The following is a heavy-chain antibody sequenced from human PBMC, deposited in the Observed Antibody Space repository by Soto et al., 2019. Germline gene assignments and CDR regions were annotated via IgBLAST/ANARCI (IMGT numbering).Heavy chain of an antibody. V-gene: IGHV3-23*01. CDR1: GFTFSSYA. CDR3: AKDGRPFTCMVWGVRPHDAFYI. Sequence: GGSLRLSCAASGFTFSSYAMSWVRQAPGKGLEWVSAISGSGGSTYYADSVKGRFTISRDNSKNTLYLQMNSLRAEDTAVYYCAKDGRPFTCMVWGVRPHDAFYIHAQRTTVTVSS. D-gene: IGHD3-10*01. CDR2: ISGSGGST. J-gene: IGHJ3*02.